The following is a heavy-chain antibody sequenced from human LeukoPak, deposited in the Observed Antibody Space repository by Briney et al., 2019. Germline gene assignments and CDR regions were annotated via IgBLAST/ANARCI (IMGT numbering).Heavy chain of an antibody. CDR2: INPNSGGT. CDR3: ARGGDIITIFGVVIFPRYYYYMDV. D-gene: IGHD3-3*01. V-gene: IGHV1-2*02. Sequence: ASVKVSCKASGYTFTGYYMHWVRQAPGQGLEWMGWINPNSGGTNYAQKFRGRVTMTRDTSISTAYMELSRLRSDDTAVYYCARGGDIITIFGVVIFPRYYYYMDVWGKGTTVTVSS. CDR1: GYTFTGYY. J-gene: IGHJ6*03.